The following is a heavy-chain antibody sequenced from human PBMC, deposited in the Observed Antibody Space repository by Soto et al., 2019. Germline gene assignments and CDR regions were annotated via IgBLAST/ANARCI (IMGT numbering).Heavy chain of an antibody. CDR2: IRNKVNSYTT. CDR1: GFTSSDHY. CDR3: ARHIPYHGKDV. Sequence: EVQLVESGGGLVQPGGSLRLSCAASGFTSSDHYMDWVRQATGKGLEWVGRIRNKVNSYTTEYAASVQGRFTVSRDDSKNSVYLQMNSLKTEDTAVYYCARHIPYHGKDVWGQGTTVTVSS. D-gene: IGHD2-21*01. V-gene: IGHV3-72*01. J-gene: IGHJ6*02.